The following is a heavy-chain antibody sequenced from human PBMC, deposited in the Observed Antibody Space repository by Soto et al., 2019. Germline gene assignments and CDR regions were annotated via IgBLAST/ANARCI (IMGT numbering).Heavy chain of an antibody. CDR1: GFTFTSSA. V-gene: IGHV1-58*01. CDR2: IVVGSGNT. Sequence: SVKVSCKASGFTFTSSAVQWVRQARGQRLEWIGWIVVGSGNTNYAQKFQERVTITRDMSTSTAYMELSSLRSEDTAVYYCAADLGATSDYYGMDVWGQWTTVTVSS. D-gene: IGHD3-16*01. CDR3: AADLGATSDYYGMDV. J-gene: IGHJ6*02.